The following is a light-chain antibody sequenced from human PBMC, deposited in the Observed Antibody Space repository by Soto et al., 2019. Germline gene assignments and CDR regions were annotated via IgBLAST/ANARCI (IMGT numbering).Light chain of an antibody. V-gene: IGLV2-14*01. Sequence: QSALTQPASVSGSPGQSITISCTGTSRDVGGYNYVSWYQQYPGKAPKLMIFEVSNRPSGVSNRFSATKSGNTASLTISGLQTEDEADYYCFSYTGASTLVFGSGTKVTVL. CDR3: FSYTGASTLV. CDR2: EVS. CDR1: SRDVGGYNY. J-gene: IGLJ1*01.